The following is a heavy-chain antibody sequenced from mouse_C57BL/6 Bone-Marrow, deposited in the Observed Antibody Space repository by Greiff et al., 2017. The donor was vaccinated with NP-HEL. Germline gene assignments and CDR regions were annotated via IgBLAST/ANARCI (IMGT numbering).Heavy chain of an antibody. CDR2: ISSGSSTI. Sequence: EVKLVESGGGLVKPGGSLKLSCAASGFTFSDYGMHWVRQAPEKGLEWVAYISSGSSTIYYADTVKGRFTISRDNAKNTLSLQMTSLRSEDTAMYYCARALLLRDYAMDYWGQGTSVTVSS. V-gene: IGHV5-17*01. D-gene: IGHD1-1*01. CDR1: GFTFSDYG. CDR3: ARALLLRDYAMDY. J-gene: IGHJ4*01.